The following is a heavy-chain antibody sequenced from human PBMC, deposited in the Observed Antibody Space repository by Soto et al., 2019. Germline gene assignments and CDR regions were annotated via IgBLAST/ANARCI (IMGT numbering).Heavy chain of an antibody. CDR2: INSDGRST. D-gene: IGHD5-18*01. V-gene: IGHV3-74*01. CDR1: GFNFRNYG. J-gene: IGHJ6*02. CDR3: ARVGVDTTVVDGGYYYYPLDV. Sequence: QAGGSLRLSCAASGFNFRNYGMHWVRQAPGKGLVWVSRINSDGRSTRYADSVKGRFTISRDNAGNTLFLQMNSLRADDTAVYYCARVGVDTTVVDGGYYYYPLDVWGQGTTVTVSS.